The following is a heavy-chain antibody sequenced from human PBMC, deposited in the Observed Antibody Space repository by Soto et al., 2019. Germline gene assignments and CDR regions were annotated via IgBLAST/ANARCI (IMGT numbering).Heavy chain of an antibody. CDR2: IKQDGSEK. D-gene: IGHD3-3*01. CDR3: ARGYDFWSGYYFGY. CDR1: GFTFSSYW. Sequence: EVQLVESGGGLVQPGGSLRLSCAASGFTFSSYWMSWVRQAPGKGLEWVANIKQDGSEKYYVDSVKGRFTISRDNAKNSLYLQMNRLRAEDTAVYYCARGYDFWSGYYFGYWGQGTLVTVSS. J-gene: IGHJ4*02. V-gene: IGHV3-7*01.